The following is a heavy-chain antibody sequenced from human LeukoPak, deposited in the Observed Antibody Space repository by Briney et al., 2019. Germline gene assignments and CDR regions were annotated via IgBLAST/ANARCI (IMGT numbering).Heavy chain of an antibody. V-gene: IGHV4-39*01. CDR3: ARHHRSGYYEVDY. CDR2: IYYSGST. CDR1: GGSISSSDYY. J-gene: IGHJ4*02. D-gene: IGHD6-25*01. Sequence: SETLSLTCTVSGGSISSSDYYWGWIRQPPGRGLEWIGTIYYSGSTSYNPSLKGRVTMSVDTSKNQSSLKLSSVTAADTAVYFCARHHRSGYYEVDYWGQGTLVTVSS.